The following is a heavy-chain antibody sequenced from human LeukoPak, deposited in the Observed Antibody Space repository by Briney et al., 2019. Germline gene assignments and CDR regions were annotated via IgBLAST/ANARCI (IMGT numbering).Heavy chain of an antibody. CDR2: INQDGSVK. CDR1: GFTFSTYW. V-gene: IGHV3-7*05. D-gene: IGHD2-15*01. Sequence: PGGSLRLSCAASGFTFSTYWMTWVRQAPGKGLQWVANINQDGSVKYYVDSVKGRFTTSRDNAKNSLYLQMNGLRVEDTAVYYCARPSGYCSGGSCFPANYWGQGALVTVSS. J-gene: IGHJ4*02. CDR3: ARPSGYCSGGSCFPANY.